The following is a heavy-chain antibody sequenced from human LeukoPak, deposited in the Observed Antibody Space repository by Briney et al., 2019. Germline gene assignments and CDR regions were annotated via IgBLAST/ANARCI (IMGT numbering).Heavy chain of an antibody. CDR3: ARDRYSSGWYDVDY. CDR2: ISSSSSTI. D-gene: IGHD6-19*01. V-gene: IGHV3-48*02. J-gene: IGHJ4*02. Sequence: GGSLRLSCAAAGFTFSSYSMNWVRQAPGKGLEWVSYISSSSSTIYYADSVKGRFTISRDNAKNSLYLQMNSLRDEDTAVYYCARDRYSSGWYDVDYWGQGTLVTVSS. CDR1: GFTFSSYS.